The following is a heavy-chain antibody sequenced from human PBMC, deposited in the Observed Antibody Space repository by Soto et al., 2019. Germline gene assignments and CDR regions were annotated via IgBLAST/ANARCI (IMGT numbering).Heavy chain of an antibody. CDR3: ARGVLSDSGTCY. CDR2: ISSGSSYI. CDR1: VFTFSSYT. J-gene: IGHJ4*02. V-gene: IGHV3-21*01. Sequence: GGSLRLSCSASVFTFSSYTMNWVRQAPGKGLEWVSSISSGSSYIYYADSMKGRFTISRDNAKNSLYLQMNSLRAEDTAVYYCARGVLSDSGTCYLCRGNLVTV. D-gene: IGHD2-15*01.